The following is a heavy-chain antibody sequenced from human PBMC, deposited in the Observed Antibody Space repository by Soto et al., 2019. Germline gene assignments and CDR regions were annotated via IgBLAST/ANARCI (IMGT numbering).Heavy chain of an antibody. CDR2: IYYSGST. CDR3: ARQCRGVTCHWFVP. V-gene: IGHV4-59*01. Sequence: SETLSLPCTVSGGSLRGYHWSWIRQPPGKGLEWIGYIYYSGSTNYNPSLKSRVTISVDTSKNQFSLKLSSVTAADTAVYNCARQCRGVTCHWFVPWGQGTLVTVS. D-gene: IGHD2-15*01. CDR1: GGSLRGYH. J-gene: IGHJ5*02.